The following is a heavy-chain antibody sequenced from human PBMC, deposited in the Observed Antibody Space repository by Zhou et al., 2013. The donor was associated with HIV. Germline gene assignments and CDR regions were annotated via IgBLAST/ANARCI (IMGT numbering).Heavy chain of an antibody. CDR2: IIPIFGTA. Sequence: QVQLVQSGAEVKKPGSSVKVSCKASGGTFSSYAISWVRQAPGQGLEWMGGIIPIFGTANYAQKFQGRVTITTDESTSTAYMELSSLRSEDTAVYYCAREGVVVPAAHTNRAFDIWGPRGQWSPSLQ. CDR3: AREGVVVPAAHTNRAFDI. D-gene: IGHD2-2*01. CDR1: GGTFSSYA. V-gene: IGHV1-69*05. J-gene: IGHJ3*02.